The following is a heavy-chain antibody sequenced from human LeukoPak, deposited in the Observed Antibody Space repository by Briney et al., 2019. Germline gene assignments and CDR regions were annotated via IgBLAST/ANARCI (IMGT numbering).Heavy chain of an antibody. V-gene: IGHV1-8*01. Sequence: ASVKVSCKASGYTFTSYDINWVRQATGQGLEWMGWMNPNSGNTGYAQKFQGRVTMTRNTSISTAYMELSSLRSEDTAVYYCARILSGTRRGYRFNYFDYWGQGTLVTVSS. D-gene: IGHD5-18*01. CDR1: GYTFTSYD. J-gene: IGHJ4*02. CDR3: ARILSGTRRGYRFNYFDY. CDR2: MNPNSGNT.